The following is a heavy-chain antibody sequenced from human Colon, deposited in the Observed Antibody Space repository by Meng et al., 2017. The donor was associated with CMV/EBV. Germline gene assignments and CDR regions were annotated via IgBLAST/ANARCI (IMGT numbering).Heavy chain of an antibody. CDR2: VNSDGTST. J-gene: IGHJ4*02. D-gene: IGHD4-23*01. CDR3: TRGNSHAHDY. V-gene: IGHV3-74*01. CDR1: GFTSSSYW. Sequence: GGSLRLSCATSGFTSSSYWMHWVRQAPGKGLVWVSRVNSDGTSTSYADSVKGRFTISRDNAENTLYLQMNSLRAEDTAVYYCTRGNSHAHDYWGQGTLVTVSS.